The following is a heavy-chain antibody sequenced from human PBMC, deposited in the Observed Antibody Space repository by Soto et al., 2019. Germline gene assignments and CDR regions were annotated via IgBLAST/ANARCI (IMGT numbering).Heavy chain of an antibody. CDR3: ARDKFGSDPYYYYGMDV. CDR2: IYYSGST. CDR1: GGSISSGGYY. Sequence: SETLSLTCTVSGGSISSGGYYWSWIRQHPGKGLEWIGYIYYSGSTYYNPSLRSRVTISVDTSKNQFSLKLSSVTAADTAVYYCARDKFGSDPYYYYGMDVWGQGTTVT. J-gene: IGHJ6*02. V-gene: IGHV4-31*03. D-gene: IGHD3-10*01.